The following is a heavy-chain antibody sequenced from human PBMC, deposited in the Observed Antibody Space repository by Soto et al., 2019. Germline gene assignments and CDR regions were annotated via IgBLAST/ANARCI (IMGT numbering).Heavy chain of an antibody. CDR2: IYPGDSDT. Sequence: APLKISCQGCGYTFTNYWIGWVRQMPGKGLEWMGVIYPGDSDTKYSPSFQGQVTFSADKSINTAYLQWTSLKASDTAMYFCGRLTGLPHYYSTDVWGQGTTVTASS. CDR1: GYTFTNYW. D-gene: IGHD3-9*01. V-gene: IGHV5-51*01. J-gene: IGHJ6*02. CDR3: GRLTGLPHYYSTDV.